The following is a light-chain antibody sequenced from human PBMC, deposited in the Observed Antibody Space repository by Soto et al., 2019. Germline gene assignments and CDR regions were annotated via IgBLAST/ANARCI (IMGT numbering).Light chain of an antibody. CDR2: EVT. CDR3: SSYTSSTTLDVV. V-gene: IGLV2-14*01. J-gene: IGLJ2*01. Sequence: QSVLTQPASVSGSPGQSITISCTGTSSDVGGHNYVSWYQQHPGTAPKLMIYEVTNRPSGVSNRFSGSKSGNTASLTISGLQAEDQANYYCSSYTSSTTLDVVCGGGTKVTVL. CDR1: SSDVGGHNY.